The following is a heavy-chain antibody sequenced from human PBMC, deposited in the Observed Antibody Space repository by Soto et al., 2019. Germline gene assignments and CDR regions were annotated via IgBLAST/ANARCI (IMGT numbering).Heavy chain of an antibody. CDR3: ARDRGDYYGSGSYLGGVHYYYYYGMDV. CDR1: GFTFSSYS. D-gene: IGHD3-10*01. J-gene: IGHJ6*02. Sequence: TGGSLRLSCAASGFTFSSYSMNWVRQAPGKGLEWVSSISSSSSYIYYADSVKGRFTISRDNAKNSLYLQMNSLRAEDTAVYYCARDRGDYYGSGSYLGGVHYYYYYGMDVWGQGTTVTVSS. V-gene: IGHV3-21*01. CDR2: ISSSSSYI.